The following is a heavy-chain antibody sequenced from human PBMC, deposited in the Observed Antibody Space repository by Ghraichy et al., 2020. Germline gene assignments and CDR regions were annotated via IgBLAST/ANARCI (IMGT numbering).Heavy chain of an antibody. Sequence: GGSLRLSCAASRFTFSGYSMHWVRQAPGKGLEWVAVISYDGSSKYYADSVKGRFTISRDNSKNTVFMQMNSLRAEDTAVYYCARDIKSSSWSYYYYAMDVWGQGTTVTVSS. CDR1: RFTFSGYS. CDR3: ARDIKSSSWSYYYYAMDV. D-gene: IGHD6-13*01. V-gene: IGHV3-30-3*01. J-gene: IGHJ6*02. CDR2: ISYDGSSK.